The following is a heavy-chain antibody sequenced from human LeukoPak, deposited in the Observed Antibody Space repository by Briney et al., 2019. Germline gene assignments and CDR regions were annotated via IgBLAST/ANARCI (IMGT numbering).Heavy chain of an antibody. Sequence: ASVKVSCKASGYTFTSYYMHWVGQAPGQGPEGMGIINPSGGSTSYAQKFQGRVTMTRDTSTSTVYMELSSLRSEDTAVYYCASPDDSGTDSGSYYLLDYWGQGTLVTVSS. V-gene: IGHV1-46*01. J-gene: IGHJ4*02. CDR2: INPSGGST. CDR1: GYTFTSYY. CDR3: ASPDDSGTDSGSYYLLDY. D-gene: IGHD1-26*01.